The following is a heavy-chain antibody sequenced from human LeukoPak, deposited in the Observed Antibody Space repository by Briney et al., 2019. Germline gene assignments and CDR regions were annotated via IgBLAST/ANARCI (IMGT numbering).Heavy chain of an antibody. CDR1: GFTFSSAW. V-gene: IGHV3-7*01. CDR2: VNQDGSGK. Sequence: GGSLRLSCAASGFTFSSAWMSWVRQAPGKGLEWVASVNQDGSGKYYVDSVKGRFTISKDNAKNSLYLQMNSLRVEDTAVYYCARSPRYCSGGSCYSSYYYYYYMDVWGKGTTVTISS. J-gene: IGHJ6*03. D-gene: IGHD2-15*01. CDR3: ARSPRYCSGGSCYSSYYYYYYMDV.